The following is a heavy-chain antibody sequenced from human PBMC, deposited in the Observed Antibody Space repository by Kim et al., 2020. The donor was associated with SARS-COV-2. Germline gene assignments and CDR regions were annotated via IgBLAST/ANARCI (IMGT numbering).Heavy chain of an antibody. CDR3: ARDFTMVRGGILDY. CDR2: IKQDGSEK. Sequence: GGSLRLSCAASGFTFSSYWMSWVRQAPGKGLEWVANIKQDGSEKYYVDSVKGRFTISRDNAKNSLYLQMNSLRAEDTAVYYCARDFTMVRGGILDYWGQGTLVTVSS. V-gene: IGHV3-7*01. D-gene: IGHD3-10*01. CDR1: GFTFSSYW. J-gene: IGHJ4*02.